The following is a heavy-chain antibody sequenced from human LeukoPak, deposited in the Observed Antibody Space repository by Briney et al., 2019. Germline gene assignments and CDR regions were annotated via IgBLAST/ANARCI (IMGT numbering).Heavy chain of an antibody. J-gene: IGHJ3*02. CDR1: GFTFRIVW. CDR3: TTGLGAFDI. Sequence: GGSLRLSCAASGFTFRIVWMNWVRQAPGKGLEWIGRIKSETDGGTTDYAAPVKGRFTISRDDSKNTLYLQMNSLKTEDTAVYYCTTGLGAFDIWGQGTMVTVSS. D-gene: IGHD7-27*01. V-gene: IGHV3-15*01. CDR2: IKSETDGGTT.